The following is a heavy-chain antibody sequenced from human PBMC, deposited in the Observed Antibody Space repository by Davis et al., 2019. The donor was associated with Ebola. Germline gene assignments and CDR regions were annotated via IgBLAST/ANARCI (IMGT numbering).Heavy chain of an antibody. V-gene: IGHV1-69*06. Sequence: AASVKVSCKASGYTFTSYAMHWVRQAPGQGLEWMGGIIPIFGTANYAQKFQGRVTITADKSTSTAYMELSSLRSEDTAVYYCARYTPPDFWSGYYFDYWGQGTLVTVSS. CDR2: IIPIFGTA. J-gene: IGHJ4*02. D-gene: IGHD3-3*01. CDR1: GYTFTSYA. CDR3: ARYTPPDFWSGYYFDY.